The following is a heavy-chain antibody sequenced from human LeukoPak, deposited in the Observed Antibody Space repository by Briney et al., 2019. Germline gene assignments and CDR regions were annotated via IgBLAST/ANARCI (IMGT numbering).Heavy chain of an antibody. J-gene: IGHJ6*02. D-gene: IGHD6-6*01. CDR1: GYTFTSFD. V-gene: IGHV1-8*01. CDR2: MNPNSGNT. Sequence: ASVKVSCKASGYTFTSFDINWVRQATGQGLEWMGWMNPNSGNTGYAQKFQGRVTMTRNTSISTAYMELSSLRSEDTAVYYCARAEYSSSSGQFKVFAPQYYYDYGMDVWGQGTTVTVSS. CDR3: ARAEYSSSSGQFKVFAPQYYYDYGMDV.